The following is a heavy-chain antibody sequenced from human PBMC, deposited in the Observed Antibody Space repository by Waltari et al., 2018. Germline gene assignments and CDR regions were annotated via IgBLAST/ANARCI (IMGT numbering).Heavy chain of an antibody. Sequence: QITLKESGPTLVKPTQTLTLTCTFSGFSLSASGVGVGWIRQPPGKALEWLALIYWDDDKRYSPSLKRRLTITKDTSKNQVVLTMTNMDPVDTGTYYCAHRGGDLAYDYWGQGTLVTVSS. V-gene: IGHV2-5*02. CDR3: AHRGGDLAYDY. J-gene: IGHJ4*02. CDR2: IYWDDDK. D-gene: IGHD3-10*01. CDR1: GFSLSASGVG.